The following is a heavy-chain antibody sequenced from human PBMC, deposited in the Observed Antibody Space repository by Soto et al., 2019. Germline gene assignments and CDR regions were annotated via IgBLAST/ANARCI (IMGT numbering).Heavy chain of an antibody. CDR1: GYSFTSYW. CDR3: ATRTADYYHNAMDV. J-gene: IGHJ6*02. CDR2: IYPGDSDT. D-gene: IGHD1-1*01. Sequence: GGALKISCKGSGYSFTSYWIAWVRQMPGKGLEWMGIIYPGDSDTRYSPSFQGQVTISADKSISTAHLQWSSLRASDTAMYYCATRTADYYHNAMDVWGQGTTVTVSS. V-gene: IGHV5-51*01.